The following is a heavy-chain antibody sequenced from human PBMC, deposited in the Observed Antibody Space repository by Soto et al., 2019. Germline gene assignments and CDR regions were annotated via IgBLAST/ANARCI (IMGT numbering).Heavy chain of an antibody. CDR2: ISRSGGGT. D-gene: IGHD5-18*01. CDR1: GFTFGTYA. CDR3: ARDQDGYSNFDY. Sequence: PGGSLRLSCAASGFTFGTYAMSWVRQAPGKGLEWVSAISRSGGGTYYADSVQGRFTISRDNYKNTLYLQMNSLRAEDTAIYYCARDQDGYSNFDYWGQGTLVTVSS. J-gene: IGHJ4*02. V-gene: IGHV3-23*01.